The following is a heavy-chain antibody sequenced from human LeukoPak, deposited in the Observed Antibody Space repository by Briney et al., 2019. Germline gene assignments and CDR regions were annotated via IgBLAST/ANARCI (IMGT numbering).Heavy chain of an antibody. CDR1: GYTFTSYG. CDR3: ARGPSYCSGGSCYSRYYYYYMDV. Sequence: ASVKVSCKASGYTFTSYGISWVRQAPGQGLEWMGWISAYNGNTNYAQKLQGRVTMTTDTSTSTAYMEPRSLRSDDTAVYYCARGPSYCSGGSCYSRYYYYYMDVWGKGTTVTVSS. V-gene: IGHV1-18*01. CDR2: ISAYNGNT. D-gene: IGHD2-15*01. J-gene: IGHJ6*03.